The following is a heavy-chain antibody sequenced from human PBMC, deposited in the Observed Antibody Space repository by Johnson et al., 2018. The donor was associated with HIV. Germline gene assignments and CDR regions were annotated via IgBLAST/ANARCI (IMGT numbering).Heavy chain of an antibody. D-gene: IGHD1-1*01. V-gene: IGHV3-30*02. CDR2: IRYDGSNK. J-gene: IGHJ3*02. CDR1: GFTFSSYG. Sequence: QVQLVESGGGVVQPGGSLRLSCAASGFTFSSYGMHWVRQAPGKGLEWVAFIRYDGSNKYYADSVKGRFTISRDNSKNTLYLQMNSLRAEDTAVYYCAKVSLEVGGTDDAFDIWGQGTMVTVSS. CDR3: AKVSLEVGGTDDAFDI.